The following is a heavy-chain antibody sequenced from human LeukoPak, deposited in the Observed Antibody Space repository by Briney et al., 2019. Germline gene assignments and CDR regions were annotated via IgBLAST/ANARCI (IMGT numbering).Heavy chain of an antibody. Sequence: PGASVTVSCKASGYTFTSYYMHWVRQAPGQGLEWMGIINPSGGSTSYAQKFQGRVTMTRDTSTSTVYMELSSLRSEDTAVYYCARAIVGATCFDYWGQGTLVTVSS. CDR3: ARAIVGATCFDY. V-gene: IGHV1-46*01. CDR2: INPSGGST. CDR1: GYTFTSYY. J-gene: IGHJ4*02. D-gene: IGHD1-26*01.